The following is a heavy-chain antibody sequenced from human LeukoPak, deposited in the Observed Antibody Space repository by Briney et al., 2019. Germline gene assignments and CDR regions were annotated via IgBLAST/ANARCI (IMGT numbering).Heavy chain of an antibody. V-gene: IGHV3-23*01. CDR3: AKGSGINHYHWIDP. D-gene: IGHD1-14*01. CDR2: ISGGGGST. CDR1: EFTFSNYA. Sequence: GGSLRLSCAASEFTFSNYAMNWVRQAPGKGLEWVSGISGGGGSTYYADSVKGRFTISRDNSKNTLYLQMDSLRAEDAALYYCAKGSGINHYHWIDPWGQGTLVTVSS. J-gene: IGHJ5*02.